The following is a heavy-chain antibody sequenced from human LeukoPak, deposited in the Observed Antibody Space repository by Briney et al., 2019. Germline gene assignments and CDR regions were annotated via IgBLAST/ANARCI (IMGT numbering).Heavy chain of an antibody. CDR1: GFTFSSYG. CDR3: ASDRGGILTGYPDY. V-gene: IGHV3-33*01. Sequence: PGGSLRLSCAASGFTFSSYGMRWIRQAPGKGLEWVEDIWYVGSEKYYAGAVKGRFLISRDNSKNTLYLQMHGLRAEDTAVYYCASDRGGILTGYPDYWGQGTLVTVSS. CDR2: IWYVGSEK. J-gene: IGHJ4*02. D-gene: IGHD3-9*01.